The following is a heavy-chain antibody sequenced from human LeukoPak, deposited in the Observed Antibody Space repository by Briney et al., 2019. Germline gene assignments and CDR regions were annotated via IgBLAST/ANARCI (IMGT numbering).Heavy chain of an antibody. CDR2: ISGSGAST. CDR1: GFTLSTNA. Sequence: GGSLRLSCLTSGFTLSTNAMSWVRQAPGKGLEWISGISGSGASTYYADSVKGRFTISRDDSRNTLYLQMNSLRAEDTAVYYCAREGEINYYDSSGYYPYWGQGTLVTVSS. J-gene: IGHJ4*02. CDR3: AREGEINYYDSSGYYPY. V-gene: IGHV3-23*01. D-gene: IGHD3-22*01.